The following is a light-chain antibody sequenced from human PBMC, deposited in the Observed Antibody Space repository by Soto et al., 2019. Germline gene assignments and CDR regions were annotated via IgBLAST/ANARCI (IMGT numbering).Light chain of an antibody. CDR3: QQRQYWPPIT. J-gene: IGKJ5*01. Sequence: VLTQSPATLSLSPGERATLSCRASQSVSSYLAWYQHKPGQAPRLLIYDTSNRATGVPARFSGSGSGTDFTLTTSSLEPEDCAIYYCQQRQYWPPITFGQGTRLEIK. CDR2: DTS. V-gene: IGKV3-11*01. CDR1: QSVSSY.